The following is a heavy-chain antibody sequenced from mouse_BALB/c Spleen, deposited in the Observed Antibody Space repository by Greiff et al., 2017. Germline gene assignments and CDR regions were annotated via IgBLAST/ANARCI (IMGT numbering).Heavy chain of an antibody. Sequence: EVKVVESGGGLVKPGGSLKLSCAASGFTFSSYAMSWVRQTPEKRLEWVASISSGGSTYYPDSVKGRFTISRDNARNILYLQMSSLRSEDTAMYYCARGLYDGYYATGWFAYWGQGTLVTVSA. J-gene: IGHJ3*01. V-gene: IGHV5-6-5*01. CDR1: GFTFSSYA. CDR3: ARGLYDGYYATGWFAY. CDR2: ISSGGST. D-gene: IGHD2-3*01.